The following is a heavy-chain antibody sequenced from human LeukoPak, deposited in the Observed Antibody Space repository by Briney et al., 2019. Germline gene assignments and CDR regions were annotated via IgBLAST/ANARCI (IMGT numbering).Heavy chain of an antibody. J-gene: IGHJ3*02. Sequence: GESLKISCKGSGYSFTSYWIGWVRQMPGKGLEWMGIIYPGDSDTTYSPSFQGQVTISVDKSISTAYLQWSSLKASDTAMYYCARRGYDSSGYTDAFDIWGQGTMVTVSS. CDR2: IYPGDSDT. CDR3: ARRGYDSSGYTDAFDI. CDR1: GYSFTSYW. V-gene: IGHV5-51*01. D-gene: IGHD3-22*01.